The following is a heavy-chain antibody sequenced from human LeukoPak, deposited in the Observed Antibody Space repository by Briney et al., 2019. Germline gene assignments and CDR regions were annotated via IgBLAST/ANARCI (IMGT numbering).Heavy chain of an antibody. CDR1: GFIFRNDW. Sequence: GGSLRLSCVGSGFIFRNDWMHWVRQAPGKGLVWVSRFYSEGGRTYYADSVKGRFTISRDNAKNTLYLQMNSLTVEDTAVYYCSRGLGQPVDSWGQGTLVTVSS. V-gene: IGHV3-74*01. J-gene: IGHJ4*02. D-gene: IGHD6-6*01. CDR2: FYSEGGRT. CDR3: SRGLGQPVDS.